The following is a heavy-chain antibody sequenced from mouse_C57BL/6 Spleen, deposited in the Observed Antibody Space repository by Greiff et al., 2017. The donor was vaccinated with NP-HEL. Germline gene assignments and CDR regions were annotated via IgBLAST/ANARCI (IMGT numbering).Heavy chain of an antibody. CDR1: GYTFTDYE. V-gene: IGHV1-15*01. D-gene: IGHD1-1*01. J-gene: IGHJ1*03. CDR3: TRKPSYYYGSSYWYFDV. CDR2: IDPETGGT. Sequence: QVQLQQSGAELVRPGASVTLSCKASGYTFTDYEMHWVKQTPVHGLEWIGAIDPETGGTAYNQKFKGKAILTADKSSSTAYMELRSLTSEDSAVYYCTRKPSYYYGSSYWYFDVWGTGTTVTVSS.